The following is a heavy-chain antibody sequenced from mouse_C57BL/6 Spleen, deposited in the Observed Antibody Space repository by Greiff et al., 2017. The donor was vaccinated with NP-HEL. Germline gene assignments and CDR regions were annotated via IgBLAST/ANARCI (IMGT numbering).Heavy chain of an antibody. J-gene: IGHJ2*01. D-gene: IGHD1-1*01. Sequence: LQQSGPELVKPGASVKISCQASGYSFTDYNMNWVKQSNGTSLEWIGVINSNYGTTSYNQKFKGKATLTVDQSSSTTYMQLNDLTSEDSAVYYCARTAVVAKGFDYWGQGTTLTVSS. CDR1: GYSFTDYN. CDR3: ARTAVVAKGFDY. V-gene: IGHV1-39*01. CDR2: INSNYGTT.